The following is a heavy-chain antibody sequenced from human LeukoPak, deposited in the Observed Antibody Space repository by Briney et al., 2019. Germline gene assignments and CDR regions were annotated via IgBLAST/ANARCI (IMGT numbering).Heavy chain of an antibody. Sequence: SETLSLTCTVSGGSISTYYWSWTRQPPGKGLEWIGYIYYSGSTNYNPSLKSRVTISIDTSKNQFSLKLSSVTAADTAVYYCASGDDYGDYKLDYWGQGTLVTVSS. CDR2: IYYSGST. CDR1: GGSISTYY. V-gene: IGHV4-59*08. D-gene: IGHD4-17*01. J-gene: IGHJ4*02. CDR3: ASGDDYGDYKLDY.